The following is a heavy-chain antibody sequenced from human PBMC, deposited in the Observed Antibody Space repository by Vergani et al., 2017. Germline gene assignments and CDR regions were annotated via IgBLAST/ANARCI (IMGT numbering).Heavy chain of an antibody. J-gene: IGHJ4*02. D-gene: IGHD4-23*01. V-gene: IGHV3-48*02. Sequence: EAQLVESGGGLVQPGGSLRLSCAASGFSFNNYPMNWVRQAPGKGPEWVSYITSTTNVKYYADSVEGRFTISRDNARDSLFLQMNSLRDEDTAVYYCARGGRSYAPDLDYWGQGTLVTVSS. CDR3: ARGGRSYAPDLDY. CDR2: ITSTTNVK. CDR1: GFSFNNYP.